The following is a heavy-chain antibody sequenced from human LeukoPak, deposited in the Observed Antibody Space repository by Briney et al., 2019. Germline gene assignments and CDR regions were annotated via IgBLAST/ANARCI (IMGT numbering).Heavy chain of an antibody. CDR2: INSDGSST. D-gene: IGHD3-10*01. CDR3: AREMVRGVIPPDY. Sequence: PGGSLRLSCAASGFTFSSYWMHWVRQAPGKGLVWVSRINSDGSSTSYADSVKGRFTISRDNAKNTLYLQMNSLRAEDTAVYYCAREMVRGVIPPDYWGQGTLVTVSS. V-gene: IGHV3-74*01. J-gene: IGHJ4*02. CDR1: GFTFSSYW.